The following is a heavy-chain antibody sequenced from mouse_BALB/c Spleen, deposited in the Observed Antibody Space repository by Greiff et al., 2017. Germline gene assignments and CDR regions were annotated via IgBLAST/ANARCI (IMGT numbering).Heavy chain of an antibody. Sequence: QVQLQQSGAELMKPGASVKISCKATGYTFSSYWIEWVKQRPGHGLEWIGEILPGSGSTNYNEKFKGKATFTADTSTNTAYMQLSILTSEDSADDYCARWDFTTLVAYYFDYWGQGTTLTVSS. D-gene: IGHD1-1*01. V-gene: IGHV1-9*01. CDR2: ILPGSGST. CDR3: ARWDFTTLVAYYFDY. CDR1: GYTFSSYW. J-gene: IGHJ2*01.